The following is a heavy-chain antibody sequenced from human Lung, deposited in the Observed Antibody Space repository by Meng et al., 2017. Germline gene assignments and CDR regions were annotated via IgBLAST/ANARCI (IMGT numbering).Heavy chain of an antibody. V-gene: IGHV1-2*02. CDR3: ARGNWYYFDY. J-gene: IGHJ4*02. Sequence: QAQLVQSGADVKKPGASVKVSCRTSGYTFSVYYMHWVRQAPGQGLEWMGWSNPNTGGTDYAQKFQGRVTMTRDTSISTAYMELRGLRSDDTAVYYCARGNWYYFDYWGQGTLVTVSS. D-gene: IGHD1-1*01. CDR1: GYTFSVYY. CDR2: SNPNTGGT.